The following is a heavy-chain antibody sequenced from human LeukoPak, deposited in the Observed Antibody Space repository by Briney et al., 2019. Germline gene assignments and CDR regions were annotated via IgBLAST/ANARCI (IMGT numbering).Heavy chain of an antibody. Sequence: PGGSLRLSCAPSGLTVSTNYMSWVRQTPGEGLELVALIYSDGTTHYAGSVRGRFTISRDNSKNTVDLQMNSLRDEDTAIYYCARRTGRYFGSGSAYGMDVWGGGTTVTVSS. J-gene: IGHJ6*04. CDR2: IYSDGTT. CDR1: GLTVSTNY. CDR3: ARRTGRYFGSGSAYGMDV. V-gene: IGHV3-53*03. D-gene: IGHD3-10*01.